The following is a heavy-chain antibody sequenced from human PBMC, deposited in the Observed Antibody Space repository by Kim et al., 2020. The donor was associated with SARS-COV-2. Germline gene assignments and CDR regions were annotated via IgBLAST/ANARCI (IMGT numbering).Heavy chain of an antibody. CDR1: GGSISSSSYY. J-gene: IGHJ5*02. Sequence: SETLSLTCTVSGGSISSSSYYWGWIRQPPGKGLEWIGSIYYSGSTYYNPSLKSRVTISVDTSKNQFSLKLSSVTAADTAVYYCARTYYDFWSGFPTWFDPWGQGTLVTVSS. CDR2: IYYSGST. V-gene: IGHV4-39*01. CDR3: ARTYYDFWSGFPTWFDP. D-gene: IGHD3-3*01.